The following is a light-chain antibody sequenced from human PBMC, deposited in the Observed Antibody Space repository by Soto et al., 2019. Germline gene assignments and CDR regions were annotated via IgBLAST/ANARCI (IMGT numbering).Light chain of an antibody. Sequence: QSALTQPPSASGSPGQSVTISCTGTSSDVGGYNYVSWYQQHPGKAPKLMIYEVSKRPSGVPDRFSGSKSGNTASLTVSGLQAEDEADYYCSSYGGSNNFVVLGGVTKLTVL. CDR1: SSDVGGYNY. V-gene: IGLV2-8*01. CDR3: SSYGGSNNFVV. J-gene: IGLJ2*01. CDR2: EVS.